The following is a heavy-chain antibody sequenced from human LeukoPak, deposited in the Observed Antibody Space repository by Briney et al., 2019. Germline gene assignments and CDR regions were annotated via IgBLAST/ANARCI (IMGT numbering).Heavy chain of an antibody. Sequence: GASVKVSCKASGYTFASYDINWVRQATGQGLEWMGWMNPNSGNTGYAQKFQGRVTITRNTSISTAYMELSSLRSEDTAVYYCARAPLGRIAARRGHRFGLFDYWGQGTLVTVSS. CDR2: MNPNSGNT. D-gene: IGHD6-6*01. CDR1: GYTFASYD. CDR3: ARAPLGRIAARRGHRFGLFDY. J-gene: IGHJ4*02. V-gene: IGHV1-8*03.